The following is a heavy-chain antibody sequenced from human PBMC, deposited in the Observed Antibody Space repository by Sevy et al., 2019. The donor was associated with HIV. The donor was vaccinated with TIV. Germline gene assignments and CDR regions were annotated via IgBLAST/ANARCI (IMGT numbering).Heavy chain of an antibody. CDR2: IKQDGSEK. J-gene: IGHJ4*02. D-gene: IGHD3-22*01. V-gene: IGHV3-7*03. CDR3: ARGSNYYDSQTPFDY. CDR1: GFTFSSYW. Sequence: GGSLRLSCEASGFTFSSYWMSWVRQAPGKGLEWVANIKQDGSEKYYVDSVKGRFTISRENAKKSLYLQMNSLRAEDTAVYYCARGSNYYDSQTPFDYWGQGTLVTVSS.